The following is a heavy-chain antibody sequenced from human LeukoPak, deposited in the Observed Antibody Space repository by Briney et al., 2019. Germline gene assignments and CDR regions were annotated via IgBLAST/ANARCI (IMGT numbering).Heavy chain of an antibody. CDR2: IYHSGSS. CDR3: ARQCSSSSCYFDY. V-gene: IGHV4-38-2*01. Sequence: SSETLSLTCAVSGYSISRDYYWGWIRQPPGKGLEWIGNIYHSGSSYYNPSLKSRFTISVDTSKNQFSLKLTSVTAADTAVYYCARQCSSSSCYFDYWGQGTLVTVSS. D-gene: IGHD2-2*01. J-gene: IGHJ4*02. CDR1: GYSISRDYY.